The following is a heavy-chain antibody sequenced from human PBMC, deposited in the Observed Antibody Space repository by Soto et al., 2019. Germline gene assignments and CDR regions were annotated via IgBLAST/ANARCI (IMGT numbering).Heavy chain of an antibody. V-gene: IGHV3-30*18. D-gene: IGHD1-26*01. CDR3: AKIRVSDYYYYGMDV. CDR1: GFTFSSYG. Sequence: GGALRLCCAASGFTFSSYGMHWVRQAPGKGLEWVAVISYDGSNKYYADSVKGRFTISRDNSKNTLYLQMNSLRAEDTAVYYCAKIRVSDYYYYGMDVWGQGTTFTVSS. J-gene: IGHJ6*02. CDR2: ISYDGSNK.